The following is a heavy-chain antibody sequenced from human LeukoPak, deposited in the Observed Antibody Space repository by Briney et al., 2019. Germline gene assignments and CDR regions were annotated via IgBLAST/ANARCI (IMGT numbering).Heavy chain of an antibody. CDR3: ARDGYNSGID. V-gene: IGHV4-34*01. CDR1: GGSFSGYY. Sequence: SETLSLTCAVYGGSFSGYYWSWIRQPPGKGLEWIGEINHSGSTNYNPSLKSRVTISVDTPKNQFSLKLSSVTAADTAVYYCARDGYNSGIDWGQGTLVTVSS. D-gene: IGHD5-24*01. J-gene: IGHJ4*02. CDR2: INHSGST.